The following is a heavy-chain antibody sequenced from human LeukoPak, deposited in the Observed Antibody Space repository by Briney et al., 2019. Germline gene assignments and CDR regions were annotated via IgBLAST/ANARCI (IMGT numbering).Heavy chain of an antibody. D-gene: IGHD1-26*01. CDR1: GFTFSNFV. CDR2: ISSTSRTI. V-gene: IGHV3-48*02. Sequence: GGSLRLSCAASGFTFSNFVMTWVRQAPGKGPEWGSYISSTSRTIFYADSVKGRFTISRDNAKNSLYLHMNSLRDEDTAVYYCARNEWADYWGQGTLVTVSS. J-gene: IGHJ4*02. CDR3: ARNEWADY.